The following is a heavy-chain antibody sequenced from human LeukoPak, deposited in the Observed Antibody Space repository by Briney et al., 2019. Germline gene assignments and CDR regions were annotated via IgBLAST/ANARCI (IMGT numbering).Heavy chain of an antibody. V-gene: IGHV7-4-1*02. J-gene: IGHJ5*02. D-gene: IGHD2-2*01. CDR1: GYTFTNYA. Sequence: GASVTVSCTASGYTFTNYAMNWVRQAPGQGLEWMGWINTDTGNPTYAQGFTRRLVFSLDTSASTAYLQISSLRAGDTAVYYCARTLFGDQYQLLHNWFDPWGQGTLVTVSS. CDR3: ARTLFGDQYQLLHNWFDP. CDR2: INTDTGNP.